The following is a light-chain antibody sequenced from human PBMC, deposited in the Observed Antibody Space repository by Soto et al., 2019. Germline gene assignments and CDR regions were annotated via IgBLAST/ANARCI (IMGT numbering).Light chain of an antibody. CDR3: SSYAGSNDRWV. Sequence: QSALTQPPSASGSPGQSVTISCTGTSSDIGAYNYVSWYQQHPGKAPKLMIHXXXXXXXXXXXXXXXSKSGNTASLTVSGXXXXXXXXXXCSSYAGSNDRWVFGGGTKLTVL. CDR2: XXX. CDR1: SSDIGAYNY. V-gene: IGLV2-8*01. J-gene: IGLJ3*02.